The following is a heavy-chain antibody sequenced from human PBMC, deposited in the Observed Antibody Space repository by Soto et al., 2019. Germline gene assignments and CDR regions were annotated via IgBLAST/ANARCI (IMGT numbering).Heavy chain of an antibody. V-gene: IGHV1-58*01. CDR3: AAEGVAATPVYYGMDV. Sequence: SVKVSCKASGFTFTSSAVQWVRQARGQRLEWIGWIVVGSGNTNYAQKFQERVTITRDMSTSTAYMELSSLRSEDTAVYYCAAEGVAATPVYYGMDVWGQGTTVTVSS. CDR2: IVVGSGNT. J-gene: IGHJ6*02. D-gene: IGHD2-15*01. CDR1: GFTFTSSA.